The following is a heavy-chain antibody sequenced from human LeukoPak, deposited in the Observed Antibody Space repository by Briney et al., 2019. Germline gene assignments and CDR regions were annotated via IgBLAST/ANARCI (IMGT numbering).Heavy chain of an antibody. CDR3: ARYCSSTSCRDAFDI. CDR2: IYSVGST. Sequence: PGGSLSLSCAASGFTVSSNYISWVRQAPGKGLGWVSGIYSVGSTYYADSVKGRFTISRDNSKNTLYLQMNSLRAEDTAVYYCARYCSSTSCRDAFDIWGQGTMVTVSS. D-gene: IGHD2-2*01. V-gene: IGHV3-53*01. CDR1: GFTVSSNY. J-gene: IGHJ3*02.